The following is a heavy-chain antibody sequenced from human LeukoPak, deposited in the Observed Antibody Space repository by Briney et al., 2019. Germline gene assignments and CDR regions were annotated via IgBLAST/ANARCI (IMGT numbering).Heavy chain of an antibody. Sequence: SSETLSLTCAVYGGSFSGYYWSWIRQPPGKGLEWIGEINHSGSTNYNPSLKSRVTMSVDTSKNQFSLKLSSVTAADTAVYYCARVYGFFDYWGQGTLVTVSS. CDR1: GGSFSGYY. CDR2: INHSGST. V-gene: IGHV4-34*01. D-gene: IGHD2-8*01. J-gene: IGHJ4*02. CDR3: ARVYGFFDY.